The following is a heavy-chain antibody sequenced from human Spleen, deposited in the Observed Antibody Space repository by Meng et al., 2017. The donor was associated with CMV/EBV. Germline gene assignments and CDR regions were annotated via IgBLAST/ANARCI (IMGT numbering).Heavy chain of an antibody. D-gene: IGHD3-22*01. V-gene: IGHV1-2*02. Sequence: ASVKVSCKASGNTFTSYYMHWVRQAPGQGLEWMGWINPNSGGTNYAQKFQGRVTMTRDTSISTAYMELSRLRSDDTAVYYCARVYYDTSGSSHYFDFWGQGTLVTVSS. CDR2: INPNSGGT. J-gene: IGHJ4*02. CDR3: ARVYYDTSGSSHYFDF. CDR1: GNTFTSYY.